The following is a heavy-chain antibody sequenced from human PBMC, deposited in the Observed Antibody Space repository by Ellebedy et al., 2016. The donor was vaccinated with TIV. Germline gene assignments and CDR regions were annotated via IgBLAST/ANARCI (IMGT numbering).Heavy chain of an antibody. V-gene: IGHV1-69*13. Sequence: SVKVSCXASGGTFSSYAISWVRQAPGQGLEWMGGIIPIFGTANYAQKFQGRVTITADESTSTAYMELSSLRSEDTAVYYCARDRGGYDLYYYGMDVWGQGTTVTVSS. CDR3: ARDRGGYDLYYYGMDV. J-gene: IGHJ6*02. D-gene: IGHD5-12*01. CDR2: IIPIFGTA. CDR1: GGTFSSYA.